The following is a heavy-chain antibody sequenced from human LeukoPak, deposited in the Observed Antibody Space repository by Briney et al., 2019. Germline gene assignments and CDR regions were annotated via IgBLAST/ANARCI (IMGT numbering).Heavy chain of an antibody. CDR2: ISGSGSIS. D-gene: IGHD4-17*01. J-gene: IGHJ4*02. CDR3: ARAGRLQYGDYVAFDY. Sequence: GGSLRLSCTASAFTFANYAMNWVREAPGKGLEWVSTISGSGSISYYADSVKGRFTISRDDSKNTLYLQMNSLRAEDTAVYYCARAGRLQYGDYVAFDYWGQGTLVTVSS. V-gene: IGHV3-23*01. CDR1: AFTFANYA.